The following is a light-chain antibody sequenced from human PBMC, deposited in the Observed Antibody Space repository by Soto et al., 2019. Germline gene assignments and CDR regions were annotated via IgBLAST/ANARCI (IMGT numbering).Light chain of an antibody. CDR3: LLSYNAARV. Sequence: QAVVTQEPSLTVSPGGTVTLTCGSSTGAVTSNHHPYWFQQKAGQAPRTLIYDTSNKHSWTPARFSGSLLGDKAALTLSSAQPEDEDQYYCLLSYNAARVFGGGTKLTVL. J-gene: IGLJ2*01. CDR1: TGAVTSNHH. CDR2: DTS. V-gene: IGLV7-46*01.